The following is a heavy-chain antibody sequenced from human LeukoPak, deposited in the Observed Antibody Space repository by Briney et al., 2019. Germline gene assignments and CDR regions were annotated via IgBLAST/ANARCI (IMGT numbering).Heavy chain of an antibody. Sequence: SGGSLRLSCAASGFTFSDYTMNWVRQAPGKGLEWVSYIDLSGSTLYYVDSVKGRFTISRDNAKNSLYLQMNSLRAEDTGVYYCARGPPRFDPGGQGTLVAV. J-gene: IGHJ5*02. CDR3: ARGPPRFDP. CDR2: IDLSGSTL. CDR1: GFTFSDYT. V-gene: IGHV3-48*04.